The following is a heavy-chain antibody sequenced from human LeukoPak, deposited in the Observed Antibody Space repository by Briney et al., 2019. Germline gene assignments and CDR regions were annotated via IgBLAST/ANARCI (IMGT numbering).Heavy chain of an antibody. J-gene: IGHJ4*02. CDR1: GGSFSGYY. CDR2: INHSGST. Sequence: SETLSLTCAVYGGSFSGYYWSWIRQPPGEGLEWIGEINHSGSTNYNPSLKSRVTISVDTSKNQFSLKLSSVTAADTAVYYCARGRRAAAVVDYWGQGTLVTVSS. V-gene: IGHV4-34*01. CDR3: ARGRRAAAVVDY. D-gene: IGHD6-13*01.